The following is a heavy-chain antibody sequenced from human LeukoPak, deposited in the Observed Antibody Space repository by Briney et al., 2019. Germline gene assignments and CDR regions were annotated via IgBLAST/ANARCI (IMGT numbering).Heavy chain of an antibody. CDR2: ISGSGGST. V-gene: IGHV3-23*01. J-gene: IGHJ4*02. CDR3: AKDLSYGEYVPGFDY. Sequence: GGSLRLSCAASGFTFSSYAMSWVRQAPGKGLEWVSAISGSGGSTYYADSVKGRFTISRDNSKNTLYLQMNSLRAEDTAVYYCAKDLSYGEYVPGFDYWGQGTLVTVSS. CDR1: GFTFSSYA. D-gene: IGHD4-17*01.